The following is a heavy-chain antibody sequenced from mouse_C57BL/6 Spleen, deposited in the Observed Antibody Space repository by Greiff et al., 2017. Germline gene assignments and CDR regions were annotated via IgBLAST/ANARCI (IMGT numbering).Heavy chain of an antibody. CDR2: ISSGGDYI. CDR1: GFTFSSYA. CDR3: TRERFYFDY. Sequence: EVQRVESGEGLVKPGGSLKLSCAASGFTFSSYAMSWVRQTPEKRLEWVAYISSGGDYIYYADTMKGRFTISRDNARNTLYLQMRSVKSEDTAMYRCTRERFYFDYWGQGTTLTVSS. J-gene: IGHJ2*01. V-gene: IGHV5-9-1*02.